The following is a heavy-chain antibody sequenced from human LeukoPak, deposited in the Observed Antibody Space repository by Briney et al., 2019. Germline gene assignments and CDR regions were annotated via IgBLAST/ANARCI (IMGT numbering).Heavy chain of an antibody. CDR1: GFTFSSYG. CDR3: ARASSWLQHSFDY. J-gene: IGHJ4*02. V-gene: IGHV3-33*01. D-gene: IGHD3-22*01. Sequence: GGSLGLSCAASGFTFSSYGMHWVRQAPGKGLEWVAVIWYDGSNKYYADSVKGRFTISRDNSKNTLYLQMNSLRAEDTAVYYCARASSWLQHSFDYWGQGTLVTVSS. CDR2: IWYDGSNK.